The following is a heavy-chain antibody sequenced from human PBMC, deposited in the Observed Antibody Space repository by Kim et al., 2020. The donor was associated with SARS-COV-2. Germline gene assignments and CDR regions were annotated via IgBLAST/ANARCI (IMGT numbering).Heavy chain of an antibody. J-gene: IGHJ6*04. CDR1: GFTFSGSG. D-gene: IGHD3-10*01. CDR3: TSWTYYYGSGSYYNPGAV. CDR2: IRSKANSYAT. V-gene: IGHV3-73*01. Sequence: GGSLRLSCAASGFTFSGSGMHWVRQASGKGLEWVGHIRSKANSYATAYSASVKDRFTISRDDSKNTPYLQMISLKIEDTAVYYCTSWTYYYGSGSYYNPGAVWGEGTTVTVSS.